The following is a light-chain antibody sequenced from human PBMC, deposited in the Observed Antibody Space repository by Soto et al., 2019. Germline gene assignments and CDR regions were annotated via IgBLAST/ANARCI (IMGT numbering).Light chain of an antibody. J-gene: IGKJ2*01. Sequence: DIQMTQSPSSLSASVGDRVTITCRASQSISSYLNWYQQIPGKAPKLLIYAASSLQSGVPSTFSGSGSGADFTLTISSLHPEDFATYYCQQSYNTPYTFGQGTKLEIK. CDR3: QQSYNTPYT. V-gene: IGKV1-39*01. CDR1: QSISSY. CDR2: AAS.